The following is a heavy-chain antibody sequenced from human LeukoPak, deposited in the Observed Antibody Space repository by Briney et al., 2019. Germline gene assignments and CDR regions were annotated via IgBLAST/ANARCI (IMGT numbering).Heavy chain of an antibody. V-gene: IGHV3-11*01. Sequence: PGGSLRLSCAASGFTFSDYYMSCIREAPGKGLEWVSYISGSGSTIYYADSVKGRFTISRDNAKNSLYLQMNSLRAEDTAVYYCVRAQNWNYAFDSWGQGTLVTVSS. CDR1: GFTFSDYY. CDR3: VRAQNWNYAFDS. D-gene: IGHD1-7*01. CDR2: ISGSGSTI. J-gene: IGHJ4*02.